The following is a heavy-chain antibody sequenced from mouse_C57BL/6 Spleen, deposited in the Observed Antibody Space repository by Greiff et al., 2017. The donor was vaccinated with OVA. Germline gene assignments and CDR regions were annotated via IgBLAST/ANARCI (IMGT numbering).Heavy chain of an antibody. J-gene: IGHJ4*01. CDR1: GYTFTSYW. V-gene: IGHV1-50*01. D-gene: IGHD2-4*01. CDR3: ARRGLRQDYYGMDY. Sequence: QVQLQQPGAELVKPGASVKLSCKASGYTFTSYWMQWVNQRPGQGLEWIGEIDPSDSYTNSNQQFKGKATLTVDTSSSTAYMQLSSLTSADSAVYYCARRGLRQDYYGMDYWGQGTSVTVSA. CDR2: IDPSDSYT.